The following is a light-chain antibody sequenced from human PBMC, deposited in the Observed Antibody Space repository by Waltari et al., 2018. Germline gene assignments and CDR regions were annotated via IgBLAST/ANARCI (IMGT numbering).Light chain of an antibody. CDR2: EVS. CDR3: SSYTSSSTV. CDR1: SSYVGGYHY. Sequence: QSALTQPASVSGSPGQSITISCTGPSSYVGGYHYASWYQQHPGKAPKLMIYEVSNRPSGVSNRFSGSKSGNTASLTISGLQAEDEADYYCSSYTSSSTVFGGGTKLTVL. V-gene: IGLV2-14*01. J-gene: IGLJ2*01.